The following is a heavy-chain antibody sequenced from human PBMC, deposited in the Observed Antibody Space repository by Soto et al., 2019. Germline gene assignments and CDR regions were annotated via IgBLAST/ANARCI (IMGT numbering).Heavy chain of an antibody. V-gene: IGHV4-59*01. CDR2: IYYSGST. D-gene: IGHD6-6*01. J-gene: IGHJ6*02. Sequence: QVQLQESGPGLVKPSETLSLTCTVSGGSISSYYWSWIRQPPGKGLEWIGYIYYSGSTNYNPSLKRRVTTSVDTSKNQFSLKLSSVTAADTAVYYCARTVYSSSSGYYGMDVWGQGTTVTVSS. CDR3: ARTVYSSSSGYYGMDV. CDR1: GGSISSYY.